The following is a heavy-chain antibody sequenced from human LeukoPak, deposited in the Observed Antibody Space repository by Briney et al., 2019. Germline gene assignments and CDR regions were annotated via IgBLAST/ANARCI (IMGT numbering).Heavy chain of an antibody. D-gene: IGHD1-1*01. V-gene: IGHV4-38-2*01. CDR1: GFTLSDYY. Sequence: PGGSLRLSCAASGFTLSDYYMSWIRQAPGKGLEWVGSIYYSGSTYYNPSLKSRVTISVDTSKNQFSLELSSVTAADTAVYYCAAGWNLDYWGQGTLVTVSS. CDR3: AAGWNLDY. CDR2: IYYSGST. J-gene: IGHJ4*02.